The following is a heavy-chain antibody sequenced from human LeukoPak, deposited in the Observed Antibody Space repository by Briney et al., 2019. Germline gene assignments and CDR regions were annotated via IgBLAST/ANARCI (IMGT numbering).Heavy chain of an antibody. CDR2: INPNSGDT. CDR3: ARGGYVIVRDWFDP. D-gene: IGHD3-16*01. CDR1: GYTXTGYY. J-gene: IGHJ5*02. Sequence: ASVKVSCKASGYTXTGYYMHWVRQAPGQGLEWMGCINPNSGDTKYAQKFQGRVTMTRDTSMNTAYMELSRLRSDDTAIYYCARGGYVIVRDWFDPWGQGTLVTVSS. V-gene: IGHV1-2*02.